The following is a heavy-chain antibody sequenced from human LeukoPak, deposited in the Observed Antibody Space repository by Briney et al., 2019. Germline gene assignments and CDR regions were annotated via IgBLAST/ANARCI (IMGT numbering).Heavy chain of an antibody. CDR2: IIPIFGTA. J-gene: IGHJ6*03. Sequence: GASVKVSCKASGGTFSSYAISWVRQAPGQGLEWMGGIIPIFGTANYAQKFQGRVTITTDESTSTAYMELSSLRSEDAAVYYCASKSKGDYVLRSSYYMDVWGKGTTVTVSS. V-gene: IGHV1-69*05. CDR3: ASKSKGDYVLRSSYYMDV. D-gene: IGHD4-17*01. CDR1: GGTFSSYA.